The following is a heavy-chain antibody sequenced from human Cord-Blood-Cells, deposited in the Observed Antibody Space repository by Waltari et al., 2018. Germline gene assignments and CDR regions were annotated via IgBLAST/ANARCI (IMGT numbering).Heavy chain of an antibody. V-gene: IGHV1-24*01. J-gene: IGHJ5*02. CDR1: GYTLTALS. CDR3: ATDLSGYPAPS. CDR2: FGPEDGET. D-gene: IGHD5-12*01. Sequence: QVQLVQSGAEVKKPGASVKVSCKVSGYTLTALSMHWVRQAPGKGLEWLGGFGPEDGETIYAHKFKGRVTMTEDTSTDTAYMELSSLRSEDTAVYYCATDLSGYPAPSWGQGTLVTVSS.